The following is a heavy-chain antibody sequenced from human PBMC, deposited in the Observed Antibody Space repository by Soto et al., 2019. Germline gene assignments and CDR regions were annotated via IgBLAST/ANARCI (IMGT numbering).Heavy chain of an antibody. CDR2: IYYSGST. CDR3: ARDNVGAIEYGMDV. V-gene: IGHV4-59*01. J-gene: IGHJ6*02. CDR1: GGSFSSYY. Sequence: SETLCLTCTVSGGSFSSYYWSWIRPPPGKGLEWIGYIYYSGSTNYNPALKSRVTISVDTSKNQFSLKLSSVTAADTAVYYCARDNVGAIEYGMDVWGQGTTVTVSS. D-gene: IGHD1-26*01.